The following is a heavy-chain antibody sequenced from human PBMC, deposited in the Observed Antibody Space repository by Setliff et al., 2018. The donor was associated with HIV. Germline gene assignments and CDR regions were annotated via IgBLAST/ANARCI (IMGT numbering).Heavy chain of an antibody. CDR2: ISYDGSSE. J-gene: IGHJ4*02. Sequence: GGSLRLSCAASGFTFSSYGMHWVRQAPGKGPEWVAIISYDGSSEYYAESVRGRFTISRDNSKNTLYLQMDSLRAEDTAVYYCTKNLYSSRWSPLDYWGQGTLVTVSS. CDR1: GFTFSSYG. V-gene: IGHV3-30*18. CDR3: TKNLYSSRWSPLDY. D-gene: IGHD6-13*01.